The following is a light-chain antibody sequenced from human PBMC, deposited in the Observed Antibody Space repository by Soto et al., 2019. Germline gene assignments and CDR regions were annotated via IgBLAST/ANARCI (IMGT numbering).Light chain of an antibody. CDR3: QAWDSRTLV. V-gene: IGLV3-1*01. CDR2: QDS. CDR1: KLGDKY. Sequence: SYELTQPPSVSVSPGQTASITCSGDKLGDKYACWYQQKPGQSPVLVIYQDSKRPSGIPERFSGSNSGNTATLTISGTQAMDEADYYCQAWDSRTLVFGGGTKVTVL. J-gene: IGLJ2*01.